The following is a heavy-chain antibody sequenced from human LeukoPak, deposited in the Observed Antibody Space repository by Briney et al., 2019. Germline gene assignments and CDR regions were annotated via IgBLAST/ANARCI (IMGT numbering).Heavy chain of an antibody. Sequence: ASVKVSCKASGGTFSSYAISWVRQAPGQGLEWMGRIIPILGIANYAQKFQGRVTITADKSTSTAYMELSGLRSEDTAVYCCARYCGGDCFDAFDIWGQGTMVTVSS. CDR1: GGTFSSYA. V-gene: IGHV1-69*04. J-gene: IGHJ3*02. CDR3: ARYCGGDCFDAFDI. CDR2: IIPILGIA. D-gene: IGHD2-21*02.